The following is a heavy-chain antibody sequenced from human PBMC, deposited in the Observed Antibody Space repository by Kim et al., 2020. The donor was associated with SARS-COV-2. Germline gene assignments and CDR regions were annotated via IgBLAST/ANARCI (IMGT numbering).Heavy chain of an antibody. J-gene: IGHJ4*02. CDR3: ARDRYDYVWGSYRYTGLIDY. CDR2: IWYDGSNK. Sequence: GGSLRLSCAASGFTFSSYGMHWVRQAPGKGLEWVAVIWYDGSNKYYADSVKGRFTISRDNSKNTLYLQMNSLRAEDTAVYYCARDRYDYVWGSYRYTGLIDYWGQGTLVTVSS. CDR1: GFTFSSYG. V-gene: IGHV3-33*01. D-gene: IGHD3-16*02.